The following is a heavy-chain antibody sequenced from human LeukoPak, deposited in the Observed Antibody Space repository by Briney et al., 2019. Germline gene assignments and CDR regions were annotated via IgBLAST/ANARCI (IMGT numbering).Heavy chain of an antibody. J-gene: IGHJ3*02. CDR1: GVSFSGYY. D-gene: IGHD5-18*01. CDR2: INHSGST. CDR3: ARGLETPPDTEDAFDI. Sequence: SETLSLTCAVYGVSFSGYYWSWIRQPPGKGLEWIGEINHSGSTNYNPSLKSRVTISVDTSKNQFSLKLSSVTAADTAVYYCARGLETPPDTEDAFDIWGQGTMVTVSS. V-gene: IGHV4-34*01.